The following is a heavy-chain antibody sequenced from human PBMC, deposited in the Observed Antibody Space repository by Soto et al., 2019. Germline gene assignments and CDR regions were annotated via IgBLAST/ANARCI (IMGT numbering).Heavy chain of an antibody. CDR1: GGSISSSSYY. J-gene: IGHJ4*02. CDR2: IYYSGST. CDR3: ARLYYDSSGSTYYFDY. Sequence: PSETLSLTCTVSGGSISSSSYYWCWIRQPPGKGLEWIGSIYYSGSTYYNPSLKSRVTISVDTSKNQFSLKLSSVTAADTAVYYCARLYYDSSGSTYYFDYWGQGTLVTVSS. V-gene: IGHV4-39*01. D-gene: IGHD3-22*01.